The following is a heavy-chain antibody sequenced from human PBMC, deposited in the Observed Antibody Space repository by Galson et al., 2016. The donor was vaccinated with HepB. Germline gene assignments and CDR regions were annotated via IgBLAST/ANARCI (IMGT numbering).Heavy chain of an antibody. CDR3: ARGKGGSFLDH. V-gene: IGHV3-11*01. CDR2: ISSRGATI. Sequence: SLRLSCAASGFIFSDYYMSWIRQTPGKGLEWLVHISSRGATIYYPDSLKGRFTISRDNAKNSLYLQMNSLRAEDTAVYYCARGKGGSFLDHWGQGAQVTVSS. CDR1: GFIFSDYY. J-gene: IGHJ4*02. D-gene: IGHD1-26*01.